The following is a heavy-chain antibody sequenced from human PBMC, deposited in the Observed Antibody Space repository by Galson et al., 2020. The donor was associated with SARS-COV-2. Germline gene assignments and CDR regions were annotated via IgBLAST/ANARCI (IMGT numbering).Heavy chain of an antibody. J-gene: IGHJ4*02. CDR1: GDSISTTTYY. CDR3: ARHPGPITFSGFFDS. Sequence: SETLSLTCNVSGDSISTTTYYWGWIRQSPGKGLQWIGSIYYSGATYYNPSLKSRVTVSADKSKNRFSLWLNSVTAADTAVYYCARHPGPITFSGFFDSWGQGIQVTVSS. V-gene: IGHV4-39*01. D-gene: IGHD3-10*01. CDR2: IYYSGAT.